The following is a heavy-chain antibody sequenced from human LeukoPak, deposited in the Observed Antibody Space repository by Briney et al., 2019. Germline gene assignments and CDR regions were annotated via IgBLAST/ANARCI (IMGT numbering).Heavy chain of an antibody. D-gene: IGHD1-1*01. J-gene: IGHJ4*02. V-gene: IGHV3-21*06. CDR2: IRSSSAYS. Sequence: GGSLRLSCAASGFTFSSYAMNWVRQAPGKGLEWVSLIRSSSAYSYYADSVKGRFTIFRDNAKNSLYLEMNSLRPEDTAVYYCARDSGRTINWGQGTLVTVSS. CDR1: GFTFSSYA. CDR3: ARDSGRTIN.